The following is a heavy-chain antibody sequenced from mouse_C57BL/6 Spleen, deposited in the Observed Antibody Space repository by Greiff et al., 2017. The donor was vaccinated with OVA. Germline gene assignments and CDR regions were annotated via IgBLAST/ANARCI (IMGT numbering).Heavy chain of an antibody. CDR2: INPYNGGT. V-gene: IGHV1-19*01. D-gene: IGHD2-2*01. CDR3: ARSGCDGYVDV. CDR1: GYTFTDYY. Sequence: VQLQQSGPVLVKPGASVKMSCKASGYTFTDYYMNWVKQSHGKSLEWIGVINPYNGGTSYNQKFKGKATLTVDKSSSTAYMELSSLTSEDSAVYYCARSGCDGYVDVWGTGTTVTVSS. J-gene: IGHJ1*03.